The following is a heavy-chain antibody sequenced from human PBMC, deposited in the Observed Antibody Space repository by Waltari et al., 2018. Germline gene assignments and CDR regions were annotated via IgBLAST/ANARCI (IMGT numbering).Heavy chain of an antibody. D-gene: IGHD1-26*01. CDR2: IIPICGTA. Sequence: QVQLVQSGAEVKKPGSSVKVSCKASGGTFSSYAISWVRQAPGKGLEWMGGIIPICGTASYGQKCQGRGTITADESTSTAYRELSSLRSEDTAVYYCARARPPSRSYYPAVDIWGQGTMVTVSS. V-gene: IGHV1-69*12. CDR3: ARARPPSRSYYPAVDI. J-gene: IGHJ3*02. CDR1: GGTFSSYA.